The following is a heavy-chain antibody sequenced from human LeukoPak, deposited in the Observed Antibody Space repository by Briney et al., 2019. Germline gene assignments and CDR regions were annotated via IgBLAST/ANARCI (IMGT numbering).Heavy chain of an antibody. CDR2: ISYDGSNK. Sequence: PGRSLRLSCAASGFTFSSYAMRWVRQAPGKGLEWVAVISYDGSNKYYADSVKGRFTISRDNSKNTLYLQMNSLRAEDTAVYYCARDRANYCDYWGQGTLVTVSS. J-gene: IGHJ4*02. CDR3: ARDRANYCDY. CDR1: GFTFSSYA. V-gene: IGHV3-30-3*01.